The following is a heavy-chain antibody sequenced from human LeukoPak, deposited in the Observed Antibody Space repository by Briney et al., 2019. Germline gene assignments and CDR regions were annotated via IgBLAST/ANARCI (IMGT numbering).Heavy chain of an antibody. V-gene: IGHV3-30*02. CDR1: GFTFSSYG. D-gene: IGHD3-22*01. Sequence: VGSLRLSCAASGFTFSSYGMHWVRQAPGKGLEWVAFIRYDGSNKYYADSVKGRFTISRDNSKNTLYLQMNSLRAEDTAVYYCANLPYYYDSSGYYYGGYWGQGTLVTVSS. CDR3: ANLPYYYDSSGYYYGGY. J-gene: IGHJ4*02. CDR2: IRYDGSNK.